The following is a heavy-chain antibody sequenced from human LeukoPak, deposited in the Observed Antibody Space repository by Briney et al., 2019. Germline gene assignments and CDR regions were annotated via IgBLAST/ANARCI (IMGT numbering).Heavy chain of an antibody. J-gene: IGHJ4*02. CDR1: GASISSRSYS. V-gene: IGHV4-39*01. Sequence: PSETLSLTCIVSGASISSRSYSWGWIRQPPWKGLEWIGSIYYTGSTYYKPSLKSRVTISVETSKNQFSQKLTSVTAADTAEYYAASVIYYGSGSYYTPHFDDWGQGTLVSVSS. CDR2: IYYTGST. D-gene: IGHD3-10*01. CDR3: ASVIYYGSGSYYTPHFDD.